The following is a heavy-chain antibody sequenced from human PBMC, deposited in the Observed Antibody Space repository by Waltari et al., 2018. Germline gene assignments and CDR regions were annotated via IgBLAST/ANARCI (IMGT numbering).Heavy chain of an antibody. CDR3: ASAPITIFGVVMSRGFDI. D-gene: IGHD3-3*01. CDR1: GFTFSSYA. V-gene: IGHV3-30-3*01. CDR2: ISYDGSNK. Sequence: QVQLVESGGGVVQPGRSLRLSCAASGFTFSSYAMHWVRQAPGTGLEWVAVISYDGSNKYYADSVKGRFTISRDNSKNTLYLQMNSLRAEDTAVYYCASAPITIFGVVMSRGFDIWGQGTMVTVSS. J-gene: IGHJ3*02.